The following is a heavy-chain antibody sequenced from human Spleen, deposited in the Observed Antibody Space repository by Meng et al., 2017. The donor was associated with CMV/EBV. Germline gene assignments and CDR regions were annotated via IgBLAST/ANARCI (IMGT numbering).Heavy chain of an antibody. J-gene: IGHJ4*02. CDR3: AKDHCSGGSCFGSYLDS. CDR1: LSVSNYA. Sequence: LSVSNYAMQWVRQPPGKGLEWVAFIRNDGTNAYYADSVKGRFTISRDNSKGTLFLQMNSLRPDDSALYYCAKDHCSGGSCFGSYLDSWGQGALVTVSS. CDR2: IRNDGTNA. V-gene: IGHV3-30*02. D-gene: IGHD2-15*01.